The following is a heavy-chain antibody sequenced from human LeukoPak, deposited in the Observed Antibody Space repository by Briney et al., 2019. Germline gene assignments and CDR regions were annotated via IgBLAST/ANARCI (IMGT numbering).Heavy chain of an antibody. CDR2: IKQDGSEK. CDR3: ARDERSPRSNHFYSSSWYGGGEAEYFQH. Sequence: PGGSLRLSCAASGFTFSSYWMSWVRQAPGKGLEWVANIKQDGSEKYYVDSVKGRFTISRDNAKNSLYLQMNSLRAEDTAVYYCARDERSPRSNHFYSSSWYGGGEAEYFQHWGQGTLVTVSS. V-gene: IGHV3-7*01. CDR1: GFTFSSYW. J-gene: IGHJ1*01. D-gene: IGHD6-13*01.